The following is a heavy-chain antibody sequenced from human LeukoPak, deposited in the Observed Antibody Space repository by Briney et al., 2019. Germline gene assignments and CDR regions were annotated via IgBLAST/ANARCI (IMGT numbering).Heavy chain of an antibody. V-gene: IGHV1-2*02. CDR2: INPNSGGT. Sequence: ASVKVSCKASGYTFTSYGISWVRQAPGQGLEWMGWINPNSGGTNYAQKFQGRVTMTRDTSISTAYMELSRLRSDDTAVYYCARDGERVGAIYYWGQGTLVTVSS. D-gene: IGHD1-26*01. CDR3: ARDGERVGAIYY. J-gene: IGHJ4*02. CDR1: GYTFTSYG.